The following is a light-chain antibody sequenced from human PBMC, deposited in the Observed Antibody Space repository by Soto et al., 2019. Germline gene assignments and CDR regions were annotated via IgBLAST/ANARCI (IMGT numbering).Light chain of an antibody. CDR1: QNIGKF. Sequence: DIQMTQSPSSLSASVGDRVTITCRPSQNIGKFLNWYQQKPGKAPTALIHATSTLQSGVSSRFRGSGSDTEFTLTITSLQPEDFATYFCQQSLSSPLTFGGGTKV. V-gene: IGKV1-39*01. CDR2: ATS. J-gene: IGKJ4*01. CDR3: QQSLSSPLT.